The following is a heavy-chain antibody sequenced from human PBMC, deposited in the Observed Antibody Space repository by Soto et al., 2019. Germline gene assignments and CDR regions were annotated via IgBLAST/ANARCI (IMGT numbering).Heavy chain of an antibody. CDR2: DYYSGDT. V-gene: IGHV4-59*01. D-gene: IGHD2-8*01. CDR1: GGSISRYY. J-gene: IGHJ5*02. Sequence: QVQLQESGPGLVKASETLSLTCSVSGGSISRYYWSWIRQPPGKGLEWIGYDYYSGDTGYNPSLKSRVTMAVDTSKNQVSLKLSSVTAADTAVYYCARDRSTYGGGGTGEVKENWFDPWVQGALVTVAS. CDR3: ARDRSTYGGGGTGEVKENWFDP.